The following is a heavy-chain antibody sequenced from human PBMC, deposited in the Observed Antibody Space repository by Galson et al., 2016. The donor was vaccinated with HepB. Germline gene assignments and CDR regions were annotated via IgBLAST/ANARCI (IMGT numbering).Heavy chain of an antibody. J-gene: IGHJ4*02. D-gene: IGHD3-10*01. CDR3: TRDPDSATAY. V-gene: IGHV4-39*06. CDR1: SRYA. CDR2: ISHSGRT. Sequence: SRYALHWVRQAPGKGLEWIGSISHSGRTYYKSSLKSRITISMDTSKNQSPLNLTSVTAADTAFYYCTRDPDSATAYWGQGTLVTVSS.